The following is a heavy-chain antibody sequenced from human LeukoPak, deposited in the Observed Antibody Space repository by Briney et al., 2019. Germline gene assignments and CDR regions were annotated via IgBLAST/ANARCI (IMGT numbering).Heavy chain of an antibody. CDR1: GFTFGHSC. J-gene: IGHJ4*02. V-gene: IGHV3-48*01. CDR2: IRDSGSTI. CDR3: ARDSRSHCGTAACYGPYFDY. Sequence: GGSLRLSRTASGFTFGHSCMNWVRQAPGKGLEWVSYIRDSGSTIYYADSVKGRFTISRDNAKNSLYLQMNSLTAEDTAVYFCARDSRSHCGTAACYGPYFDYWGQGILVTVSS. D-gene: IGHD2-2*01.